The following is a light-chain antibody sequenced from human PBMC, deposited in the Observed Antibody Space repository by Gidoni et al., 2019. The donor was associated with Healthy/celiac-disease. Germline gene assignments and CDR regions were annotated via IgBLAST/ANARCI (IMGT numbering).Light chain of an antibody. J-gene: IGKJ2*01. CDR2: KAS. V-gene: IGKV1-5*03. Sequence: DIQMTQSPSTLSASVGDRVTITCRASQSISSWLAWYQQKPGKAPKRLIYKASSLESGAPSRFSGSGSGTEFTLTISSLQPDDFATYYCQQYNSYSYTFGQGTKLEIK. CDR1: QSISSW. CDR3: QQYNSYSYT.